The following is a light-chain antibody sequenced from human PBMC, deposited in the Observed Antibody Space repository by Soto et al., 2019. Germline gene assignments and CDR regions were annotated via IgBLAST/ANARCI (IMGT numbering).Light chain of an antibody. J-gene: IGLJ3*02. CDR2: NND. Sequence: QSVLTQPPSASGTPGQGVTLSCSGSSSNIGRDAVTWYYQLPASAPKLLIYNNDQRPSGVPDRFSGSRSGTSASLAISGLQSEDEADYHCSVWDGSLNAWVFGGGTKLTVL. CDR3: SVWDGSLNAWV. CDR1: SSNIGRDA. V-gene: IGLV1-44*01.